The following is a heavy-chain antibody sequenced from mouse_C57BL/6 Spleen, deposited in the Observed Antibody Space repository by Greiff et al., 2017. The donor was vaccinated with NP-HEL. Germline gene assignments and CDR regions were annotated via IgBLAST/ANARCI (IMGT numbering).Heavy chain of an antibody. CDR1: GFSLTSYG. CDR2: IWSDGST. J-gene: IGHJ4*01. V-gene: IGHV2-6*03. CDR3: ARGGSSSYAMDY. D-gene: IGHD1-1*01. Sequence: QVQLKESGPGLVAPSQSLSITCTVSGFSLTSYGVHWVRHPPGKGLEWLVVIWSDGSTTYNSALKSRLSISKDNSKSQVFLKMNRLQTDDTAMYYCARGGSSSYAMDYWGQGTSVTVSS.